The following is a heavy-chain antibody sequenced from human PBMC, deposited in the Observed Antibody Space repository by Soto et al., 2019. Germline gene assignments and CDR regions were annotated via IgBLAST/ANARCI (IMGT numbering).Heavy chain of an antibody. Sequence: QVQLVQSGAEVKKPGASVKVSCKASGYTFTSYDINWVLLATGQGLEWMGWMNPNTGNTAYAPKFQGRVTMTRNTSISTAYMELSSLRSEDTAVYYCARLKQDYAVAWGQGTLVTVSS. V-gene: IGHV1-8*01. J-gene: IGHJ5*02. CDR3: ARLKQDYAVA. CDR1: GYTFTSYD. CDR2: MNPNTGNT. D-gene: IGHD3-16*01.